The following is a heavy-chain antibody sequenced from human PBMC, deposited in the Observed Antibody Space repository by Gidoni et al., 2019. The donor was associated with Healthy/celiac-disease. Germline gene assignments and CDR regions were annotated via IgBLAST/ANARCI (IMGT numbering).Heavy chain of an antibody. CDR2: IYTSGST. J-gene: IGHJ5*02. CDR1: GGSLSSGSYY. V-gene: IGHV4-61*02. CDR3: ARGTRRDTGIAAAGTFWLDP. Sequence: QVQLQESGPGLVKPSPTLSLTCTVSGGSLSSGSYYWRWIRQPAGKGLEWIGRIYTSGSTNYNPSLKSRVTISVDTSKNQFSLKLSSVTAADTAVYYCARGTRRDTGIAAAGTFWLDPWGQGTLVTVSS. D-gene: IGHD6-13*01.